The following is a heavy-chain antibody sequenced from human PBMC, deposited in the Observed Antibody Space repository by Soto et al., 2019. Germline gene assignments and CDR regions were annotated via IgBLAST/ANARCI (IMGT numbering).Heavy chain of an antibody. CDR3: ARHVLSWFDP. Sequence: SETLSLTCTVSGGSISSYYWSWIRQPPGKGLEWIGYIYYSGSTNYNPSLKSRVTISVETSKNQFSLKLSSVTAADTAVYYCARHVLSWFDPWGQGTLVTVSS. V-gene: IGHV4-59*08. J-gene: IGHJ5*02. D-gene: IGHD3-3*01. CDR1: GGSISSYY. CDR2: IYYSGST.